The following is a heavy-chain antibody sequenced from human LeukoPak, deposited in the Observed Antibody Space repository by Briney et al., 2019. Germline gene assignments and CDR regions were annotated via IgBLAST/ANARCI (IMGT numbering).Heavy chain of an antibody. J-gene: IGHJ4*02. Sequence: SVKVSCKASGGTFSSYAISWVRQAPGQGLELMGRIIPIFGIANYAQKFQGRVTITADKSTSTAYMELSSLRSEDTAVYYCARESGYSYGYFDYWGQGTLVTVSS. V-gene: IGHV1-69*04. CDR1: GGTFSSYA. CDR2: IIPIFGIA. D-gene: IGHD5-18*01. CDR3: ARESGYSYGYFDY.